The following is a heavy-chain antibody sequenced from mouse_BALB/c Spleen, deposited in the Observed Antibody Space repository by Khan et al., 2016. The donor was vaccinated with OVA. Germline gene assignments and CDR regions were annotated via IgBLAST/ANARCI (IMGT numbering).Heavy chain of an antibody. D-gene: IGHD1-1*01. CDR2: IDPETGGT. CDR3: TRSYYGSSGFDY. Sequence: QVQLQQSGAELVRPGASVTLSCKASGYTFTDYEMHWVRQTPVHGLEWIGAIDPETGGTAYNQKFKGKATLTADKSSSTAYMELRSLTSGESAVYYCTRSYYGSSGFDYWGQGTTLTVSS. J-gene: IGHJ2*01. V-gene: IGHV1-15*01. CDR1: GYTFTDYE.